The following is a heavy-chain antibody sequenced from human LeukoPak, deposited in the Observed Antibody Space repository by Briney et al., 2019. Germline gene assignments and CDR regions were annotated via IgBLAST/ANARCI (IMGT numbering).Heavy chain of an antibody. CDR1: GFTFSDYY. Sequence: GGSLRLSCAASGFTFSDYYMSWIRQAPGKGLEWVSYISSSSSYTDYADSVKGRFTISRDNAKNSLYLQMNSLRAEDTAVYYCARDPGDCDPYPKYYYYGMDVWGKGTTVTVSS. D-gene: IGHD2-21*02. CDR3: ARDPGDCDPYPKYYYYGMDV. CDR2: ISSSSSYT. V-gene: IGHV3-11*06. J-gene: IGHJ6*04.